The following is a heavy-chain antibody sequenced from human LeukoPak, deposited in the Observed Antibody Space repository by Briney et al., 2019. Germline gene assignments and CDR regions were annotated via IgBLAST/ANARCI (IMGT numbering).Heavy chain of an antibody. Sequence: SETLSLTCTVSGDSISNDGYYWSWVRQHPQKGLEWIGYIYSSGGTYYNPSLKSRVTISVDTFKNQFSLKLTSVTAADTAVYYCAREHNRSSYFDYWGQGTLVAVSS. CDR2: IYSSGGT. CDR3: AREHNRSSYFDY. V-gene: IGHV4-31*03. D-gene: IGHD6-6*01. J-gene: IGHJ4*02. CDR1: GDSISNDGYY.